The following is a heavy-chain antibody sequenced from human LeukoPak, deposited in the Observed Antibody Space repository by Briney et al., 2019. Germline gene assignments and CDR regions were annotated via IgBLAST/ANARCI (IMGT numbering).Heavy chain of an antibody. CDR2: IDHSGNT. V-gene: IGHV4-59*01. CDR1: GGSINSNY. Sequence: PSETLSLTCTVSGGSINSNYWSWIRQPPGEGLEWIAYIDHSGNTNYNPSLKSRVTISRDMSKNQFSLKLTSVTAADTAMYYCAKAGQGYCTSTSCYLSLDFWGQGTLGTVSS. J-gene: IGHJ4*02. CDR3: AKAGQGYCTSTSCYLSLDF. D-gene: IGHD2-2*01.